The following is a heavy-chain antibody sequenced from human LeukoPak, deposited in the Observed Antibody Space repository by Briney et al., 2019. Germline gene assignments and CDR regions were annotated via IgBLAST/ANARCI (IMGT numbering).Heavy chain of an antibody. Sequence: PGGSLRLSCAASGFSFSSYWMTWVRQAPGKGLEWVANINGDGSGKSYVDSVKGRFTISRDNAKNSLYLQMNSLRAEDTALYYCARGWTYSIFWGQGTLVSVSS. V-gene: IGHV3-7*04. D-gene: IGHD3-9*01. J-gene: IGHJ4*02. CDR3: ARGWTYSIF. CDR1: GFSFSSYW. CDR2: INGDGSGK.